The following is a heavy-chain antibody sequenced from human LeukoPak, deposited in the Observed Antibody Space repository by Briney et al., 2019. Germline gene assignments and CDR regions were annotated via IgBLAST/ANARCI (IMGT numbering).Heavy chain of an antibody. CDR3: ARGDRIQLCC. D-gene: IGHD5-18*01. V-gene: IGHV1-3*01. CDR1: GYTFTSYA. J-gene: IGHJ4*02. CDR2: INAGNGNT. Sequence: GASVKVSCKASGYTFTSYAMHWVRQAPGQRLEWMGWINAGNGNTKYSQKLQGRVTMTTDTSTSTAYMELRSLRSDDTAVYYCARGDRIQLCCWGQGTLVTVSS.